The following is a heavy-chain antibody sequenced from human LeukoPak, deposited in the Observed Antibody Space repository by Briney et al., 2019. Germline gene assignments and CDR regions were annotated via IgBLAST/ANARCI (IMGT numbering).Heavy chain of an antibody. J-gene: IGHJ4*02. CDR1: GFSFTTYW. CDR2: IKQDGTEK. CDR3: AKLAKYFYGSETYYFFEH. V-gene: IGHV3-7*01. D-gene: IGHD3-10*01. Sequence: GSLGLSCAASGFSFTTYWMGWVRQAPGKGLEWVANIKQDGTEKYYVDSVKGRFTISRDNAKNSLYLQMNSLRVEDTAVYYCAKLAKYFYGSETYYFFEHWGQGTPVTASS.